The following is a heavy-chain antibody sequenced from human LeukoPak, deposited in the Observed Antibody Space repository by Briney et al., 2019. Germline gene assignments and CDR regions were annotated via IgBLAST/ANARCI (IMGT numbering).Heavy chain of an antibody. CDR2: ISWNSGSI. J-gene: IGHJ4*02. V-gene: IGHV3-9*01. D-gene: IGHD3-22*01. Sequence: GRSLRLSCAASGFTFDDYAMHWVRQAPGKGLEWVSGISWNSGSIGYADSVKGRFTISRDNAKNSPYLQMNSLRAEDTALYYCAKGNYYDSSGYEYYFDYWGQGTLVTVSS. CDR1: GFTFDDYA. CDR3: AKGNYYDSSGYEYYFDY.